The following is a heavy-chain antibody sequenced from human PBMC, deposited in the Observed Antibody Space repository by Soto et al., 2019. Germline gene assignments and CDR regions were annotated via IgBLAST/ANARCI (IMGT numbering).Heavy chain of an antibody. Sequence: SQTLSLTCAITGDSVSSNSAGWSWVRQSPSRGLEWLGRTYYRSKWYYEYAVSVRGRITINPDTSKNQYSLQLNSVTPEDTTVYFCARGEQYSGRIFDYWGQGTLVTVSS. CDR1: GDSVSSNSAG. V-gene: IGHV6-1*01. J-gene: IGHJ4*01. CDR2: TYYRSKWYY. D-gene: IGHD1-26*01. CDR3: ARGEQYSGRIFDY.